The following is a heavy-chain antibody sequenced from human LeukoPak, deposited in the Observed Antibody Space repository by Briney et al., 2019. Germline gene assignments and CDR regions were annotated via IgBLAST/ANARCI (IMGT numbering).Heavy chain of an antibody. V-gene: IGHV1-2*02. D-gene: IGHD6-13*01. CDR3: AGGSSYYFFDY. J-gene: IGHJ4*02. CDR2: INPSSGGM. CDR1: GNTFPGNY. Sequence: ASVKVSCKASGNTFPGNYLHWVRQAPGQGPEWMGWINPSSGGMNPAQKFQGRVAMTRDTSISTVYIQLKRLTSDDTAVYYCAGGSSYYFFDYWGQGVLVTVSS.